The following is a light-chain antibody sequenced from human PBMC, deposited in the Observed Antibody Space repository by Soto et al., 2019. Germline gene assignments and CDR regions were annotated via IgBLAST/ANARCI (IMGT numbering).Light chain of an antibody. CDR2: SAS. V-gene: IGKV1-39*01. CDR3: QQSYRLPLT. Sequence: DIQMTQSPSSLSASVGDRVTLTCRASQSISTYLNWYQQKPGKAPDLLIYSASYLQSGVPSNFSGSGSGTDFTLSIVTLQPEDFGTYFCQQSYRLPLTFGGGTKVDIK. J-gene: IGKJ4*01. CDR1: QSISTY.